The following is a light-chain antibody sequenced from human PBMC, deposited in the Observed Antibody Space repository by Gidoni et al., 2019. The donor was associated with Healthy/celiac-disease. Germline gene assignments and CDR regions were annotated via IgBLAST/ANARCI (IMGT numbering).Light chain of an antibody. Sequence: IVMTQSPDSLAVSLGERATINCKSNQSVLYSSNNKNYLAWYQQKPGQPPKLLMYWASTREAGVPDRFSGSGSGTDFTLTISSLQAEDVAVYYCQQYYSTPYTFGQGTKLEIK. J-gene: IGKJ2*01. CDR1: QSVLYSSNNKNY. CDR3: QQYYSTPYT. CDR2: WAS. V-gene: IGKV4-1*01.